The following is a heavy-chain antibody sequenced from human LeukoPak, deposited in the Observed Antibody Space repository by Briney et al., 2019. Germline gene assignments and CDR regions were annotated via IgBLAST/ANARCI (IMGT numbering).Heavy chain of an antibody. V-gene: IGHV3-74*01. J-gene: IGHJ4*02. CDR1: GFTFSLYW. CDR3: ASLRGDFDY. Sequence: GGSLRLSCTASGFTFSLYWMHWVRQAPGKGLVWVSRINSDGSSTNYADSVKGRFTISRDNSKNTLYLQMNSLRAEDTAVYYCASLRGDFDYWDQGTLVTVSS. D-gene: IGHD3-16*01. CDR2: INSDGSST.